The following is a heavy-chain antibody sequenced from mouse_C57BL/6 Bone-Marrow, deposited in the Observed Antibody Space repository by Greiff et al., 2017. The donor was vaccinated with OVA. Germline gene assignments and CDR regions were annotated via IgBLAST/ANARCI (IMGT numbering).Heavy chain of an antibody. CDR1: GFTFSSYA. V-gene: IGHV5-4*03. Sequence: EVKVVESGGGLVKPGGSLKLSCAASGFTFSSYAMSWVRQTPEKRLEWVATISDGGSYTYYPDNVKGRFTISRDNAKNNLYLQMSHLKSEDTAMYYCARGGYSNYWYFDVWGTGTTVTVSS. J-gene: IGHJ1*03. D-gene: IGHD2-5*01. CDR2: ISDGGSYT. CDR3: ARGGYSNYWYFDV.